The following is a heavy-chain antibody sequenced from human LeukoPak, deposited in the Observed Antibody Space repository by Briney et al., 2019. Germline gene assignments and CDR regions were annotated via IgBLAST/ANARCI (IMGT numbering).Heavy chain of an antibody. J-gene: IGHJ3*02. CDR3: ARHGRISWSHDAFDI. CDR1: GYTFNNYW. V-gene: IGHV5-51*01. D-gene: IGHD6-13*01. Sequence: GESLKISCKGSGYTFNNYWIGWVRQMPGKGLVWMGIIYPGDFDTRYSPSFQGQVTISADKSISTAYLQWSSLKASDTAMYYCARHGRISWSHDAFDIWGQGTMVTVSS. CDR2: IYPGDFDT.